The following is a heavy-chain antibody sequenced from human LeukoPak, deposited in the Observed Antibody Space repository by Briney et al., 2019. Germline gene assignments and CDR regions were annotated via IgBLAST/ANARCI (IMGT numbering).Heavy chain of an antibody. Sequence: SVKVSRKASGGTFSSYAISWVRQAPGQGLEWMGGIIPIFGTANYAQKFQGRVTITADESTSTAYMELSSLRSEDTAVYYCARALPTYCGGDCYGLIDYWGQGTLVTVSS. J-gene: IGHJ4*02. CDR1: GGTFSSYA. V-gene: IGHV1-69*13. D-gene: IGHD2-21*02. CDR3: ARALPTYCGGDCYGLIDY. CDR2: IIPIFGTA.